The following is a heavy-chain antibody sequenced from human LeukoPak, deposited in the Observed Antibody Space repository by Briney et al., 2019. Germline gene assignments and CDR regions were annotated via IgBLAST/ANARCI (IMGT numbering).Heavy chain of an antibody. Sequence: SGTLSLTCAVSGGSISSSNWWSWVRQPPGKGLEWIGEIYHSGSTNYNPSLKSRVTISVDKSKNQFSLKLSSVTAADTAVYYCARAQAYSSSWYPYYYYMDVWGKGTTVTVSS. D-gene: IGHD6-13*01. J-gene: IGHJ6*03. CDR1: GGSISSSNW. CDR2: IYHSGST. V-gene: IGHV4-4*02. CDR3: ARAQAYSSSWYPYYYYMDV.